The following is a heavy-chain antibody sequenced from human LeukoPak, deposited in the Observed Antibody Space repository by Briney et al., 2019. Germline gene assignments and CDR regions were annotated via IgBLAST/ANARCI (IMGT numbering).Heavy chain of an antibody. CDR2: LYHSGST. D-gene: IGHD6-19*01. J-gene: IGHJ4*02. V-gene: IGHV4-39*07. Sequence: PSETLSLTCTVSGGSISSSSYYWGWIRQPPGKGLEWIGSLYHSGSTFYNPSLKSRVTISVDTSKNQFSLKLSSVTAADTAVYYCARDGDSGWYTMFDYWGQGTLVTVSS. CDR1: GGSISSSSYY. CDR3: ARDGDSGWYTMFDY.